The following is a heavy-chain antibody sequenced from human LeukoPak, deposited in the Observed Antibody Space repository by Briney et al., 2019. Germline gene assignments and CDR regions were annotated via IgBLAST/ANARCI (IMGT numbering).Heavy chain of an antibody. Sequence: ASVKVSCKASGYTFTDYHIHWVRQAPGQGLEWLGWVNPHTGAPNHAQKFQGRVTVTRDTSLTSAYMELTNLRPDDTAVYYCAGPGERRWQYVYWGQGTLVTVSS. J-gene: IGHJ4*02. CDR1: GYTFTDYH. D-gene: IGHD5-24*01. CDR2: VNPHTGAP. CDR3: AGPGERRWQYVY. V-gene: IGHV1-2*02.